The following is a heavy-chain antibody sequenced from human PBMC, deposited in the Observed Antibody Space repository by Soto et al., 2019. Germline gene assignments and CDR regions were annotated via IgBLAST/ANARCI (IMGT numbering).Heavy chain of an antibody. CDR3: ARLDKYSSSWFDY. CDR1: GGSISSSSYY. CDR2: IYYSGST. V-gene: IGHV4-39*01. Sequence: QLQLQESGPGLVKPSETLSLTCTVSGGSISSSSYYWGWIRQPPGKGLEWIGSIYYSGSTYYNPSLKSRVTISVDTSKNQFSLKLSSVTAADTAVYYCARLDKYSSSWFDYWGQGTLVTFSS. J-gene: IGHJ4*02. D-gene: IGHD6-13*01.